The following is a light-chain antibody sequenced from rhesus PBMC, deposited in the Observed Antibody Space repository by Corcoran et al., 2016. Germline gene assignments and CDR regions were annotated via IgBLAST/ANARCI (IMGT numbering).Light chain of an antibody. J-gene: IGKJ3*01. CDR2: KAS. CDR3: QHGYGTPFT. CDR1: ENVNNY. Sequence: DIQMTQSPSSLSASVGDRVTITCRASENVNNYLNWYQQKPGKAPKLLIYKASTLQSGVPSMFSGSGSGTDYTFTSSSLQPEDVATYYCQHGYGTPFTFGPGTKLDIK. V-gene: IGKV1-74*01.